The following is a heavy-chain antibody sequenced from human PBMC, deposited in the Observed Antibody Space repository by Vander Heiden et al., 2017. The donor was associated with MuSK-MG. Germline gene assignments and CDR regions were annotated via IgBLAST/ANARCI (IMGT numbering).Heavy chain of an antibody. Sequence: EVQLLESGGGLVQPGGSLRLSCAASGFTFSSYAISWVRQAPGKGLEWVSAISGSGGSTYYADSVKGRFTISRDNSKNTLYLQMNSLRAEDTAVYYCAKDQDYDFWSGPNWFDPWGQGTLVTVSS. CDR2: ISGSGGST. V-gene: IGHV3-23*01. CDR3: AKDQDYDFWSGPNWFDP. J-gene: IGHJ5*02. CDR1: GFTFSSYA. D-gene: IGHD3-3*01.